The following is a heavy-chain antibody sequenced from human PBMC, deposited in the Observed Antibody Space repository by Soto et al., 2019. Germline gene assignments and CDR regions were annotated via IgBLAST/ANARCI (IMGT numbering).Heavy chain of an antibody. CDR2: IYYSGST. D-gene: IGHD5-12*01. CDR3: ARIQYRNWFDP. Sequence: PSETLSLTCTVSGGSMSSYYWSWIRQPPGKGLEWIGYIYYSGSTNYNPSLKSRVAISVDTSKNQFSLKLSSVTAADTAMYYCARIQYRNWFDPWGQGTLVTVSS. J-gene: IGHJ5*02. V-gene: IGHV4-59*01. CDR1: GGSMSSYY.